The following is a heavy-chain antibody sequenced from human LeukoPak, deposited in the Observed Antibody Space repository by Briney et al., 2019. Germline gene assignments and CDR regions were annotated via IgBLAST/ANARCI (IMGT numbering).Heavy chain of an antibody. V-gene: IGHV3-23*01. CDR1: EFDFSSHA. Sequence: GGSLRLSCAASEFDFSSHAMTWVRQAPGKGLEWVSAISISGSITYYADSVKGRFTISRDNSKNTLYLQMNSLRAEDTAVYYCARDLRFDPWGQGTLVTVSS. CDR3: ARDLRFDP. CDR2: ISISGSIT. J-gene: IGHJ5*02.